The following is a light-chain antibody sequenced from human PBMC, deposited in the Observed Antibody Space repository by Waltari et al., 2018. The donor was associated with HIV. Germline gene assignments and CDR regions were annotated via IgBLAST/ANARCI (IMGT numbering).Light chain of an antibody. CDR2: EVS. V-gene: IGLV2-14*01. Sequence: QSALTQPASVSGSPGQSTTISCTGTSSDVGGYNYASWYQQHPGKAPKLMIYEVSNRPSGVSNRFSGSKSGNTASLTISGLQAEDEADYYCSSYTTSSSTLPFGGGTKLTVL. CDR3: SSYTTSSSTLP. CDR1: SSDVGGYNY. J-gene: IGLJ2*01.